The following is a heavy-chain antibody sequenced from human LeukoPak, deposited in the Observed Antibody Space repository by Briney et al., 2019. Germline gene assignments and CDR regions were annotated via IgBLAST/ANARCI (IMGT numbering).Heavy chain of an antibody. CDR3: ARVARDNWNRPYFDY. Sequence: QPGGSLRLSCAASGFTFSSYAMHWVRQAPGKGLEWVAVISYDGSNKYYADSVKGRFTISRDNSKNTLCLQMNSLRAEDTAVYYCARVARDNWNRPYFDYWGQGTLVTVSS. D-gene: IGHD1-1*01. CDR2: ISYDGSNK. CDR1: GFTFSSYA. J-gene: IGHJ4*02. V-gene: IGHV3-30-3*01.